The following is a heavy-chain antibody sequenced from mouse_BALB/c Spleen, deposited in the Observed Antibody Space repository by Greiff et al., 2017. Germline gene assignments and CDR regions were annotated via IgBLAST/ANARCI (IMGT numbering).Heavy chain of an antibody. CDR3: ARLTGYAMDY. D-gene: IGHD4-1*01. V-gene: IGHV5-17*02. J-gene: IGHJ4*01. CDR1: GFTFSSFG. CDR2: ISSGSSTI. Sequence: EVHLVESGGGLVQPGGSRTLSCAVSGFTFSSFGMHWVRQAPEKGLEWVAYISSGSSTIYYADTVKGRFTISRDSPKNTLFLQMTSLRSEDTAMYYCARLTGYAMDYWGQGTSVTVSS.